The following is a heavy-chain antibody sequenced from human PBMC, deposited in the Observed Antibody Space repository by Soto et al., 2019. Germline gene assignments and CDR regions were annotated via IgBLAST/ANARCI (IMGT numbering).Heavy chain of an antibody. V-gene: IGHV6-1*01. CDR3: ARDWRTTGTHDAFDI. J-gene: IGHJ3*02. CDR1: GDSVSSNSAA. D-gene: IGHD1-1*01. CDR2: TYYRSMWYN. Sequence: SQTLSLTCTISGDSVSSNSAAWNWIRQSPSRSLEWLGRTYYRSMWYNDYAVSVKSRITINPDTSKNQYSRQLNSVTPEETAVYYCARDWRTTGTHDAFDIWGQGTMVTVSS.